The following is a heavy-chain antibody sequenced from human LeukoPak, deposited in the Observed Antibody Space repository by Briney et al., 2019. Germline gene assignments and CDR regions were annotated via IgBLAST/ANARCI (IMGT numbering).Heavy chain of an antibody. CDR1: GYRFADYW. CDR2: IHPVDSIT. J-gene: IGHJ4*02. CDR3: ARPVEMATRPFDY. D-gene: IGHD5-24*01. Sequence: GESLMISCKGSGYRFADYWIAWVRQVPGRGREWMGIIHPVDSITRYNPSFLAQVAISADKSNSTAYLQWSRLKASDTAMYYCARPVEMATRPFDYWGQGTLVTASS. V-gene: IGHV5-51*01.